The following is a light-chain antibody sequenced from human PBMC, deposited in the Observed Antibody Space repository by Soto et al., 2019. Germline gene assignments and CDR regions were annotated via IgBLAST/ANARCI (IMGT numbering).Light chain of an antibody. V-gene: IGKV3-11*01. Sequence: EIVLTQSPATLSLSPGERGTLSCGASQSVSSYLAWYQQKPGQAPRLLIDDASNRATGIPARFSGSGSGTDFTLTISSLEPEDFAVYYCQQRSNWPRTFGQGTKVDI. CDR1: QSVSSY. CDR3: QQRSNWPRT. CDR2: DAS. J-gene: IGKJ1*01.